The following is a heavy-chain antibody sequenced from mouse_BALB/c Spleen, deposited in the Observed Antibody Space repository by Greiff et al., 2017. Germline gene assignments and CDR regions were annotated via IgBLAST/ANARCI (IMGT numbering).Heavy chain of an antibody. CDR2: ITYSGST. V-gene: IGHV3-2*02. CDR1: GYSITSDYA. Sequence: EVKLQESGPGLVKPSQSLSLTCTVTGYSITSDYAWNWIRQFPGNKLEWMGYITYSGSTSYNPSLKSRVSISRDTSKNQFFLQLNSVTTEDTATYYCARWLPHFDYWGQGTTLTVSS. CDR3: ARWLPHFDY. D-gene: IGHD2-2*01. J-gene: IGHJ2*01.